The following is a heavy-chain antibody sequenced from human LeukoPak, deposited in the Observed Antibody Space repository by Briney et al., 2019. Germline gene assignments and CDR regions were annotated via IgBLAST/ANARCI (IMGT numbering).Heavy chain of an antibody. CDR3: ARRRCSSTSCYAYRVVVNWFDP. V-gene: IGHV4-34*01. CDR1: GGSYSGYY. Sequence: SETLSLTCAVYGGSYSGYYWSWIRQRPGKGLEWIGEINHSGSTNYNPSLKSRVTISVDTSKNQFSLKLSSVTAADTAVYYCARRRCSSTSCYAYRVVVNWFDPWGQGTLVTVSP. CDR2: INHSGST. D-gene: IGHD2-2*01. J-gene: IGHJ5*02.